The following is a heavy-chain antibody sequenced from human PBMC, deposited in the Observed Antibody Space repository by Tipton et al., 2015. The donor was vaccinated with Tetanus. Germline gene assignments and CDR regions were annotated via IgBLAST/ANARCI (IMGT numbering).Heavy chain of an antibody. D-gene: IGHD2-2*01. CDR1: GGSISSSSYY. J-gene: IGHJ2*01. V-gene: IGHV4-39*01. CDR3: ASTIESAAANWYFDL. Sequence: LRLSCTVSGGSISSSSYYWGWIRQPPGKGLEWIGSIYYSGSTYYNPSLKSRVTISVDTSKNQFSLKLSSVTAADSAVYYCASTIESAAANWYFDLWGRGTLVTVSS. CDR2: IYYSGST.